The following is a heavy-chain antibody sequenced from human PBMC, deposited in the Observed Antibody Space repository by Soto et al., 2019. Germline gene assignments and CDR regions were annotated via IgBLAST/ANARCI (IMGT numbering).Heavy chain of an antibody. J-gene: IGHJ5*02. Sequence: SGPTLVNPTQTLTLTCTFSGFSLSTSGGGVGWIRQPPGKALEWLALIYWNDDKRYSPSLKSRLTITKDTSKNQVVLTMTNMDPVDTATYYCARKTFSGDKNWFDPWGQGTLVTVSS. CDR1: GFSLSTSGGG. CDR3: ARKTFSGDKNWFDP. V-gene: IGHV2-5*01. CDR2: IYWNDDK. D-gene: IGHD4-17*01.